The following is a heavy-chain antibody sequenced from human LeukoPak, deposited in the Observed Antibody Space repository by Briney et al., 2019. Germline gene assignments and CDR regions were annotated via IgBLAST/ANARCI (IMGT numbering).Heavy chain of an antibody. D-gene: IGHD5-18*01. CDR2: IDWDDDK. J-gene: IGHJ6*02. V-gene: IGHV2-70*11. CDR1: GFSLRTSGMC. Sequence: SGAALVKPTQTLTLTCTFSGFSLRTSGMCVGWIRQPPGKALEWLARIDWDDDKYYSTSLKARLTISKDTSKNQVVLTMTNMDPVDTATYYCARIHRYGPAGYYGMDVWGQGTTVTVSS. CDR3: ARIHRYGPAGYYGMDV.